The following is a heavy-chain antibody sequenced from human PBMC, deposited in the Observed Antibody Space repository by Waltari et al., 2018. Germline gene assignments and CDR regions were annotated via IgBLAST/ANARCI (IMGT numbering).Heavy chain of an antibody. V-gene: IGHV3-23*01. CDR3: ARGGFGTTYIFDH. CDR1: FDTHA. Sequence: FDTHAMTWVRQAPGQGLKWVSTISSSSAGTYYADSVKGRFTISRDNSKSAFYLQMDGLTVEDTAVYFCARGGFGTTYIFDHWGQGVLVTVSS. J-gene: IGHJ4*02. D-gene: IGHD3-10*01. CDR2: ISSSSAGT.